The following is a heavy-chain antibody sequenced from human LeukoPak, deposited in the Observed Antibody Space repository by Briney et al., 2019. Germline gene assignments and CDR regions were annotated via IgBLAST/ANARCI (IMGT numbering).Heavy chain of an antibody. D-gene: IGHD5-18*01. CDR2: INHSGST. J-gene: IGHJ4*02. CDR3: ARVGYSYGIL. Sequence: SETLSLTCAVYGGSFSGYYWSWIRQPPGKGLEWIGEINHSGSTNYNPSLKSRVTISVDTSKNQFSLKLSSGTAADTAVYYCARVGYSYGILWGQGTLVTASS. V-gene: IGHV4-34*01. CDR1: GGSFSGYY.